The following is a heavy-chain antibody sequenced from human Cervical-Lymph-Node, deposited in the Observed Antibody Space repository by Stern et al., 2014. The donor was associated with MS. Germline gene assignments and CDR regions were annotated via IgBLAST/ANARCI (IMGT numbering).Heavy chain of an antibody. D-gene: IGHD1-1*01. CDR1: GVTLSRDY. J-gene: IGHJ4*02. Sequence: EMQLVESGGGVIQPVGSLRLSCTASGVTLSRDYMPWVRQAPGKGMECVSIITNVGSTFYTDSVKVRFTISRDDSKNTVYLHMTSLRAEDTAMYYCARDTSSPERSDWWGQGTLGTVSS. CDR3: ARDTSSPERSDW. CDR2: ITNVGST. V-gene: IGHV3-53*01.